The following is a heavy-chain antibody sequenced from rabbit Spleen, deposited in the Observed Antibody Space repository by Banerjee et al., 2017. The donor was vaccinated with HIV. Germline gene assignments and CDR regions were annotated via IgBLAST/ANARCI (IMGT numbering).Heavy chain of an antibody. V-gene: IGHV1S45*01. CDR2: IYAGTSGYT. Sequence: QEQLEESGGDLVKPGASLTLTCTVFGFSFSSSYWMCWVRQAPGKGLEWIACIYAGTSGYTYYASWAKGRFTISKTSSTTVTLQMTSLTAADTATYFCAREAGYTGYHYDVTFDLWGPGTLVTVS. D-gene: IGHD7-1*01. CDR3: AREAGYTGYHYDVTFDL. J-gene: IGHJ4*01. CDR1: GFSFSSSYW.